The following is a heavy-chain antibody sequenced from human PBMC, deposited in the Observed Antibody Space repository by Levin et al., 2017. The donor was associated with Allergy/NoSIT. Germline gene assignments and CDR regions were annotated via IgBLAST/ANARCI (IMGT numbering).Heavy chain of an antibody. CDR3: GRRRSGYYDVIDY. D-gene: IGHD3-3*01. J-gene: IGHJ4*02. V-gene: IGHV1-2*02. CDR2: INPFSGGT. Sequence: ASVKVSCKASEYSFTDYYIHWVRQAPGQGLEWMGWINPFSGGTKYAQKFQGRVTVTGDTAISTVYMEMNSLRSDDTAVYYCGRRRSGYYDVIDYWGQGTLVTV. CDR1: EYSFTDYY.